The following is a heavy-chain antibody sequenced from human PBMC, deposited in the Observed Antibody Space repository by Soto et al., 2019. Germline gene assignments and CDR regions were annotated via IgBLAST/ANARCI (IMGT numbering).Heavy chain of an antibody. CDR3: ARATTVTSSFFYYGLDV. J-gene: IGHJ6*02. V-gene: IGHV4-30-4*08. D-gene: IGHD4-17*01. CDR1: GGSISNDDYY. Sequence: QVQLQESGPGLVKPSQTLSLTCSVSGGSISNDDYYWTWIRQPPGKGLEWIGHIYYNGNTYYNPXLKRRLTMSXDXSXNXPSLHLTSVIAADSASYFCARATTVTSSFFYYGLDVWGQGTTVTLSS. CDR2: IYYNGNT.